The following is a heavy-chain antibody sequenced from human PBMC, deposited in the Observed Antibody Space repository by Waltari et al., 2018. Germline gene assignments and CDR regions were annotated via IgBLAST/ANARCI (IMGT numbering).Heavy chain of an antibody. D-gene: IGHD3-16*01. V-gene: IGHV3-23*01. CDR2: RTENGDEI. Sequence: EVQLLESGGDLVQPGGSLRLSCAASGITFNTNVLYWVRQAPGRGVRWVSARTENGDEITYADSVKCRFTCSGDNSKNTHDCQMNSRRVEDTAVYYCARLAVRGAYGGGDYWGQGTLVTVSS. J-gene: IGHJ4*02. CDR3: ARLAVRGAYGGGDY. CDR1: GITFNTNV.